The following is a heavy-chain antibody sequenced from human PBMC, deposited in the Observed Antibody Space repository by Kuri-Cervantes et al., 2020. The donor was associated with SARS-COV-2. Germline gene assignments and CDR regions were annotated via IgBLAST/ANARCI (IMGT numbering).Heavy chain of an antibody. Sequence: GGSLRLSCAVSGFSFSSYAMHWVRQAPGKGLEYVSAISSNGGSTYYANSGKGRLTISRDKSKNTLYLQMNSLRAEDTAFYYCARAGDIVVEGPAVPLPHWYFDLWGRGTLVTVSS. J-gene: IGHJ2*01. V-gene: IGHV3-64*01. D-gene: IGHD2-2*01. CDR3: ARAGDIVVEGPAVPLPHWYFDL. CDR1: GFSFSSYA. CDR2: ISSNGGST.